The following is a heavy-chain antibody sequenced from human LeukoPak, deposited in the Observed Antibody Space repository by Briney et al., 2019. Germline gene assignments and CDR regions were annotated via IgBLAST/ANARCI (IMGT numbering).Heavy chain of an antibody. V-gene: IGHV3-7*03. D-gene: IGHD6-19*01. Sequence: PGGSLRLSCAASGFTFSSYWMSWVRQAPGKGLEWVANIKQDGSEKYYVDSVKGRFTISRDNAKNSLYLQMNSLRAEDTAVYYCARDEYSSGYYYYYGMDVWGQGTLVTVSS. CDR2: IKQDGSEK. CDR3: ARDEYSSGYYYYYGMDV. CDR1: GFTFSSYW. J-gene: IGHJ6*02.